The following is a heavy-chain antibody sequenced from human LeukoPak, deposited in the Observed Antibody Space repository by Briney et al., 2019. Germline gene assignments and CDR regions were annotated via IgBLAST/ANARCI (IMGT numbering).Heavy chain of an antibody. CDR1: GGSISSSSYY. V-gene: IGHV4-39*01. J-gene: IGHJ4*02. CDR2: IYYSGST. CDR3: ARGNYGDLDY. D-gene: IGHD4-17*01. Sequence: SETLSLTCTVSGGSISSSSYYWGWIRQPPGKGLEWIGSIYYSGSTYYNPSLKSRVTISVDTSKNQFSLKLSSVTASDTAVYYCARGNYGDLDYWGQGTLVTVSS.